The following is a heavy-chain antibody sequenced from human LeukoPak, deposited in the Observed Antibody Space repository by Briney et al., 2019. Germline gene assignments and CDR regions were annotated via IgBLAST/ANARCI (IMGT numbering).Heavy chain of an antibody. V-gene: IGHV4-30-4*01. Sequence: SQTLSLTCTVSGGSISSGDYYWSLIRQPPGKGLEWIGYIYYSGSTYYNPSLKSRVTISVDRSKNQFSLKLSSVTAADTAVYYCARALRGNYYDSSGYAFDYWGQGTLVTVSS. J-gene: IGHJ4*02. CDR1: GGSISSGDYY. CDR2: IYYSGST. CDR3: ARALRGNYYDSSGYAFDY. D-gene: IGHD3-22*01.